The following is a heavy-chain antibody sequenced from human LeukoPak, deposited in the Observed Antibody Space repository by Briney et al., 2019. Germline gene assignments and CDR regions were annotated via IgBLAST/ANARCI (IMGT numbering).Heavy chain of an antibody. J-gene: IGHJ5*02. CDR1: GGSFSGYY. Sequence: SETLSLTCAVYGGSFSGYYWSWIRLPPGKWLEWIGEINHSGSTNYNPSLKSRVTISVDTSKNQFSLKLSSVTAADTAVYYCARDTGSGSYYATYNWFDPWGQGTLVTVSS. CDR3: ARDTGSGSYYATYNWFDP. D-gene: IGHD3-10*01. V-gene: IGHV4-34*01. CDR2: INHSGST.